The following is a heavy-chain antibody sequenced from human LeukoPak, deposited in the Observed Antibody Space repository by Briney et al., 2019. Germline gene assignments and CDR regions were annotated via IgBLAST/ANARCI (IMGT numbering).Heavy chain of an antibody. D-gene: IGHD3-3*01. J-gene: IGHJ4*02. Sequence: GGSLRLSCAASAFTFSTYVTNSARHAPGKGLGCVVDISSPCDSTYYADSAKGRLTIFRDNSRNLVYLQMNSLRAEDRAVYYCAKRTLETTDPALDYWGQGTLVTVA. CDR2: ISSPCDST. CDR3: AKRTLETTDPALDY. CDR1: AFTFSTYV. V-gene: IGHV3-23*01.